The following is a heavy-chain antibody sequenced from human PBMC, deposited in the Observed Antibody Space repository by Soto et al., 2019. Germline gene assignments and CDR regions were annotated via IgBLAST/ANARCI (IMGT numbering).Heavy chain of an antibody. J-gene: IGHJ6*02. V-gene: IGHV3-30*04. CDR3: ARGDREDTAVVIGVRPGEYGVDV. D-gene: IGHD2-15*01. Sequence: YAMHWVRQAPGKGLECVAVISYNGGNRFYRDYVKGRFTISRDNSKNTVHLQIDSLRYEDAAVYYCARGDREDTAVVIGVRPGEYGVDVWGQGTTVTVSS. CDR2: ISYNGGNR. CDR1: YA.